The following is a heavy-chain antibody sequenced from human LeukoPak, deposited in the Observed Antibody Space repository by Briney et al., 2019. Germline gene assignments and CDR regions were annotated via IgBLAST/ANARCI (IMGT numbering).Heavy chain of an antibody. Sequence: SQTLPLTCTVSGGSISSGGYYWSWIRQHPGKGLEWIGYIYYSGSTYYNPSLKSRVTISVDTSKNQFSLKQSSVTAADTAVYYCARDRFGESYFDYWGQGTLVTVSS. J-gene: IGHJ4*02. CDR1: GGSISSGGYY. CDR3: ARDRFGESYFDY. CDR2: IYYSGST. D-gene: IGHD3-10*01. V-gene: IGHV4-31*03.